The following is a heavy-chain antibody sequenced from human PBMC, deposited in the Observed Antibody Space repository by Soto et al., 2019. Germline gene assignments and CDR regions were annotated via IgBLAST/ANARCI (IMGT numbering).Heavy chain of an antibody. CDR2: IYYSGST. CDR3: ARVECGGDCYLDY. Sequence: SETLSLTCTVSGGSISSYYWSWIRQPPGKGLEWIGYIYYSGSTNYNPSLKSRVTISVDTSKNQFSLKLSSVTAADTAVYYCARVECGGDCYLDYWGQGTLVTVSS. CDR1: GGSISSYY. D-gene: IGHD2-21*02. J-gene: IGHJ4*02. V-gene: IGHV4-59*01.